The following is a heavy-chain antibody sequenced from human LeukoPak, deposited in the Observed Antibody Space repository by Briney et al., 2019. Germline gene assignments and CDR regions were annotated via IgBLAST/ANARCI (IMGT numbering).Heavy chain of an antibody. CDR3: AKRGVVIRVILVGFHKEAYYFDS. V-gene: IGHV3-23*01. CDR2: ISGSGGGT. J-gene: IGHJ4*02. Sequence: GGSLRLSCAVSGITLSNYGMSWVRQAPGKGLEWVAGISGSGGGTNYADSVKGRFTISRDNAKNTLYLQMNSLRAEDTAVYFCAKRGVVIRVILVGFHKEAYYFDSWGQGALVTVSS. D-gene: IGHD3-10*01. CDR1: GITLSNYG.